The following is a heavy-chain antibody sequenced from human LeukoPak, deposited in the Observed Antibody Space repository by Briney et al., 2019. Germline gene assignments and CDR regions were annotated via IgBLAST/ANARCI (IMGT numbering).Heavy chain of an antibody. V-gene: IGHV3-23*01. D-gene: IGHD2-15*01. Sequence: GGSLRLSCAASGFTFSSYAMSWVRQAPGKGLEWVSAISGSGDSTYYADSVKGRFTISRDNSKNTLYLQMNSLRAEDTAVYYCAKNSYYYYYYGMDVWGQGTTVTVSS. CDR1: GFTFSSYA. CDR3: AKNSYYYYYYGMDV. CDR2: ISGSGDST. J-gene: IGHJ6*02.